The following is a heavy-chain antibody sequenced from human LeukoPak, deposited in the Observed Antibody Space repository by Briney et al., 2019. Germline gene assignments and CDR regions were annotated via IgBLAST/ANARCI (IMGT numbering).Heavy chain of an antibody. D-gene: IGHD2-15*01. CDR3: ASAGEAADFDY. Sequence: PSETLSLTCTVSGGSINSGGYYWSWIRQHPGKGLEWIGYIYYSGSTYYNPSLKSRVTISVDTSKNQFSLKLSSVTAADTAVYYCASAGEAADFDYWGQGTLVTVSS. CDR1: GGSINSGGYY. J-gene: IGHJ4*02. CDR2: IYYSGST. V-gene: IGHV4-31*03.